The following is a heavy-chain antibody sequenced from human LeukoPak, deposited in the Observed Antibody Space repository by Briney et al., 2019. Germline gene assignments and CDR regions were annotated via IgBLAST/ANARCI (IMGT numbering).Heavy chain of an antibody. CDR1: GGTFSSYA. J-gene: IGHJ4*02. D-gene: IGHD5-24*01. CDR2: IIPIFGTA. V-gene: IGHV1-69*13. Sequence: SVKVSCKPSGGTFSSYAISWVRQAPGQGLEWMGGIIPIFGTANYAQKFQGRVTITADESTSTAYMELSSLRSEDTAVYYCASGGPDGYSSFDYWGQGTLVTVSS. CDR3: ASGGPDGYSSFDY.